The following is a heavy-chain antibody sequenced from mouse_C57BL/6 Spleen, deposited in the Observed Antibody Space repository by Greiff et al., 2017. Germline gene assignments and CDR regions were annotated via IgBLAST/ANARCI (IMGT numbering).Heavy chain of an antibody. Sequence: EVKVEESGGGLVQPGGSMKLSCVASGFTFSNYWMNWVRQSPEKGLEWVAQIRLKTDNYATHYAESVKGRFTISRDDSKSSVYLQMNNLRAEDTGIYYCTGRWNDYWGQGTTLTVSS. CDR1: GFTFSNYW. CDR2: IRLKTDNYAT. CDR3: TGRWNDY. D-gene: IGHD1-1*01. J-gene: IGHJ2*01. V-gene: IGHV6-3*01.